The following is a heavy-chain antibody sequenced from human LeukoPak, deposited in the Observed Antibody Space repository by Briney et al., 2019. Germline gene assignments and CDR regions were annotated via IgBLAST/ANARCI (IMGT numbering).Heavy chain of an antibody. V-gene: IGHV3-15*01. CDR1: GFTFSNAW. D-gene: IGHD3-16*02. Sequence: GGSLRLSCAASGFTFSNAWMTWVRQAPGQGLEWVARIKSKTDGETTDYAAPVKGRFTISRDDSKNTLYLQMNSLKTEDTAVYYCTTDYYDYVWGSYRPDYWGQGTLVTVSS. J-gene: IGHJ4*02. CDR2: IKSKTDGETT. CDR3: TTDYYDYVWGSYRPDY.